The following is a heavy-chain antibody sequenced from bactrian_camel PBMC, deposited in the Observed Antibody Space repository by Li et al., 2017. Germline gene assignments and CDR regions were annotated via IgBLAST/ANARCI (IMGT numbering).Heavy chain of an antibody. J-gene: IGHJ4*01. V-gene: IGHV3S63*01. CDR2: LSHTGDCRE. Sequence: QLVESGDGSVQTGGSLTLSCASAGYTVSTYYRVFCIGWFRQAPGQEREGVAGLSHTGDCREIYGGSVKGRFTISKDDAKNTLYLQMNSLKPEDTAMYYCAADSGWAAYCSLVRGSGYEYHYWGQGTQVTVS. CDR3: AADSGWAAYCSLVRGSGYEYHY. CDR1: GYTVSTYYRVFC. D-gene: IGHD3*01.